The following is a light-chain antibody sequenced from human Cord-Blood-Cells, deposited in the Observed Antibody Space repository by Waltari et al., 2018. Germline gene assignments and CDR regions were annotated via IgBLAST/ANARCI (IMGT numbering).Light chain of an antibody. J-gene: IGKJ1*01. V-gene: IGKV1-39*01. CDR2: AES. CDR1: QSISSY. Sequence: DIQMTQSPSSLSASVGYRVTITCRASQSISSYLNWYQQKPGKAPKLLIYAESSLQSGVPSRFSGSGSGTDFTLTISSLQPEDFATYYCQQSYSTPRTFGQGTKVEIK. CDR3: QQSYSTPRT.